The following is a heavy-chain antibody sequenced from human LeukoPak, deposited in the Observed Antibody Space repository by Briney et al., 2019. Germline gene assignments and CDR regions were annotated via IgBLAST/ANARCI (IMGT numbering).Heavy chain of an antibody. CDR3: ARDTYPWVTMVRGVLHNWFDP. CDR1: GDSVSSNSAA. Sequence: SQTLSLTCAISGDSVSSNSAAWNWIRQSPSRGLEWLGRTYYRSKWYNDYAVSVKSRMTINPDTSKNQFSLQLNSVTPEDTAVYYCARDTYPWVTMVRGVLHNWFDPWGQGTLVTVSS. V-gene: IGHV6-1*01. D-gene: IGHD3-10*01. J-gene: IGHJ5*02. CDR2: TYYRSKWYN.